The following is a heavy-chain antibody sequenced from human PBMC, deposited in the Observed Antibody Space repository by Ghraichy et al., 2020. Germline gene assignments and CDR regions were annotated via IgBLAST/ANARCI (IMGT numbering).Heavy chain of an antibody. V-gene: IGHV4-59*08. CDR2: VYYNGNT. D-gene: IGHD5-18*01. J-gene: IGHJ6*02. CDR3: ARRGRGDSIYFYGLDI. CDR1: GGSIRTYY. Sequence: SETLSLTCTVSGGSIRTYYWSWIRHPPGKGLEWIGYVYYNGNTDFSPSLKSRATISLDTSKNQFSLRLASVTAADTAVYYCARRGRGDSIYFYGLDIWGQGTTVTVSS.